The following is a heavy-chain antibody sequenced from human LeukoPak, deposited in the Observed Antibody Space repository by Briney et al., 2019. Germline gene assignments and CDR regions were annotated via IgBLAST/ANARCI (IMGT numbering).Heavy chain of an antibody. CDR2: IYVSGST. CDR1: GASINGYY. Sequence: SETLSLTCSVSGASINGYYWSWIRQPAGKGLEWIGRIYVSGSTNYNPSLKSRVTMSADRSKNQFSLKLTSVTAADTAVYYGARGTGPLDYWGQGTLVTVSS. CDR3: ARGTGPLDY. V-gene: IGHV4-4*07. J-gene: IGHJ4*02.